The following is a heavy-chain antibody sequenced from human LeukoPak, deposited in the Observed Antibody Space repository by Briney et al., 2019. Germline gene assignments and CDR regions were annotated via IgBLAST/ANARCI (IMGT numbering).Heavy chain of an antibody. CDR3: ARGVGGYYYGSGSSLYYFDY. CDR2: MNPNSGNT. V-gene: IGHV1-8*01. Sequence: ASVKVSCKASGYTFTSYDINWVRQATGQGLEWMGWMNPNSGNTGYAQKFQGRVTMTRNTSISTAYMELSSLRSEDTAVYYCARGVGGYYYGSGSSLYYFDYWGQGTLVTVSS. J-gene: IGHJ4*02. D-gene: IGHD3-10*01. CDR1: GYTFTSYD.